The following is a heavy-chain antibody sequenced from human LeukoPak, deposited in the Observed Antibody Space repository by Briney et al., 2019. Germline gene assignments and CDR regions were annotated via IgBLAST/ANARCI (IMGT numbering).Heavy chain of an antibody. CDR3: ARDHNYFDY. Sequence: GGSLRLSCAASGFTFSDYYMSWIRQAPGKGLEWISYISTDSSSADYADSVKGRFTISRDNAKNSLYLQMNSLRDEDTAVYYCARDHNYFDYWGQGTLVTVSS. CDR1: GFTFSDYY. V-gene: IGHV3-11*06. J-gene: IGHJ4*02. CDR2: ISTDSSSA.